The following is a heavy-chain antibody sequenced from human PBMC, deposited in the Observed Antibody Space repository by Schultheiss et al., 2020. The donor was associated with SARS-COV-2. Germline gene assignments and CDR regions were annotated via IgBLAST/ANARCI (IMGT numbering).Heavy chain of an antibody. CDR1: GGTFSSYA. CDR3: ARDHSDILNYNWFDP. CDR2: IIPIFGTA. V-gene: IGHV1-69*05. Sequence: SVKVSCKASGGTFSSYAISWVRQAPGQGLEWMGGIIPIFGTANYAQKLQGRVAMTTDTSTSTAYMELRSLRSDDTAVYYCARDHSDILNYNWFDPWGQGTLVTVSS. J-gene: IGHJ5*02. D-gene: IGHD3-9*01.